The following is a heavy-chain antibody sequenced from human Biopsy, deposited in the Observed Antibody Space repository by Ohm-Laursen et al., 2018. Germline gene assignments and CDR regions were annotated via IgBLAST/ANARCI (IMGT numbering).Heavy chain of an antibody. D-gene: IGHD2-15*01. CDR2: ISSSGSFI. J-gene: IGHJ4*02. CDR3: ARAYPPPGRRLVVVAGDFDC. Sequence: SLRLSCAASGFTFSPYSMNWVRQALGQGLEWVSSISSSGSFIYFADSVKGRFTISRDNARNSLYLQMNSLRAEDTAVYYCARAYPPPGRRLVVVAGDFDCWGQGTRVTVSS. CDR1: GFTFSPYS. V-gene: IGHV3-21*01.